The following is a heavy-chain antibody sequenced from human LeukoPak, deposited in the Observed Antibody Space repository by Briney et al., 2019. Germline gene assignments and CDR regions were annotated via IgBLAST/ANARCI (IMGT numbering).Heavy chain of an antibody. V-gene: IGHV1-2*06. D-gene: IGHD3-22*01. Sequence: GASVKVSCKASGYTFTGYYMHWVRQAPGQGVEWMGRINPNSGGTNYAQKFQGRVTMTRDTSISTAYMELSRLRSDDTAVYYCATQRVPYYYDSSGYSLPFDYWGQGTLVTVSS. CDR1: GYTFTGYY. J-gene: IGHJ4*02. CDR3: ATQRVPYYYDSSGYSLPFDY. CDR2: INPNSGGT.